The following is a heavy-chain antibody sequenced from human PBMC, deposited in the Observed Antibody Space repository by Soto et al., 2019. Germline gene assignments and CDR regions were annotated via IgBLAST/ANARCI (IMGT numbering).Heavy chain of an antibody. CDR3: AREGTERWLSYYYYYYGMDV. D-gene: IGHD5-12*01. CDR2: ISSSSSYI. J-gene: IGHJ6*02. CDR1: GFTFSSYS. Sequence: PGGSLRLSCAASGFTFSSYSMNWVRQAPGKGLEWVSSISSSSSYIYYADSVKGRFTISRDNAKNSLYLQMNSLRAEDTAVYYCAREGTERWLSYYYYYYGMDVWGQGTTVTVSS. V-gene: IGHV3-21*01.